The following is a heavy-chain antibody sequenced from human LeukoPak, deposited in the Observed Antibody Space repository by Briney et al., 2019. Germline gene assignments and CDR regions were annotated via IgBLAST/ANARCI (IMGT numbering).Heavy chain of an antibody. CDR2: IYYSGST. V-gene: IGHV4-59*12. Sequence: SETLSLTCTVSGGSISSYYWSWIRQPPGKGLEWIGYIYYSGSTNYNPFLKSRVTISVDTSKNQFSLKLSSVTAADTAVYYCARYKVITMVRGVTSGHFDYWGQGTLVTVSS. CDR3: ARYKVITMVRGVTSGHFDY. D-gene: IGHD3-10*01. CDR1: GGSISSYY. J-gene: IGHJ4*02.